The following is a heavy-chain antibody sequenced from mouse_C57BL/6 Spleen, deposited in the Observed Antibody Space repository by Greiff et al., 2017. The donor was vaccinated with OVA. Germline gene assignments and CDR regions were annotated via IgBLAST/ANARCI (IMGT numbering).Heavy chain of an antibody. CDR1: GYTFTSYW. J-gene: IGHJ1*01. Sequence: VQLQQPGAELVKPGASVKLSCKASGYTFTSYWMQWVKQRPGQGLEWIGEIDPSDSYTNSNQKFKGKATLTVDTSSSTAYMQLSSLTSEDSAVYYCARRGGSSSHWYFDVWGAGTTVTVSS. D-gene: IGHD1-1*01. CDR2: IDPSDSYT. CDR3: ARRGGSSSHWYFDV. V-gene: IGHV1-50*01.